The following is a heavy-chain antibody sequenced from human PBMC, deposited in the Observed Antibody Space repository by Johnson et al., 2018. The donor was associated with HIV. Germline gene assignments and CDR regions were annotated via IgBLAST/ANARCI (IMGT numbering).Heavy chain of an antibody. J-gene: IGHJ3*01. CDR1: GFTVSSNY. V-gene: IGHV3-66*01. CDR3: ARKGPTSGRADAFDL. Sequence: VQLVESGGGLVQPGGSLRLSCAASGFTVSSNYMTWVRQAPGKGLEWVSVIYSGGSTYYADSVKGRFTISRDNSKNTVYLQMNSLRAEDTAVYYCARKGPTSGRADAFDLWGQGTMVTVSS. CDR2: IYSGGST.